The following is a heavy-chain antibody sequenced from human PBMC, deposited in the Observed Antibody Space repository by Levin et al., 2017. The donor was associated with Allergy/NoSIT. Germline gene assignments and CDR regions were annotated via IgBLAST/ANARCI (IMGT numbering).Heavy chain of an antibody. V-gene: IGHV3-30*04. D-gene: IGHD6-19*01. CDR2: ISYDGSNK. J-gene: IGHJ4*02. CDR3: ARDSSGWYGYYFDY. CDR1: GFTFSSYA. Sequence: GGSLRLSCAASGFTFSSYAMHWVRQAPGKGLEWVAVISYDGSNKYYADSVKGRFTISRDNSKNTLYLQMNSLRAEDTAVYYCARDSSGWYGYYFDYWGQGTLVTVSS.